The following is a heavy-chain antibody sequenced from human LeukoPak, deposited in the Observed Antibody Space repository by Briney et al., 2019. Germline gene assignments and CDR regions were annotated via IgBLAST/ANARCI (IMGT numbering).Heavy chain of an antibody. J-gene: IGHJ6*03. Sequence: GGSLRLSRAASGFTFTSYWMIWVRQAPGKGLEWVANIKQDESEKYYVDSVKGRFTISRDNAKNSLYLQMNSLRAEDTAVYYCARANYYDSSGYPYYYYMDVWGKGTTVTVSS. CDR2: IKQDESEK. CDR1: GFTFTSYW. V-gene: IGHV3-7*01. CDR3: ARANYYDSSGYPYYYYMDV. D-gene: IGHD3-22*01.